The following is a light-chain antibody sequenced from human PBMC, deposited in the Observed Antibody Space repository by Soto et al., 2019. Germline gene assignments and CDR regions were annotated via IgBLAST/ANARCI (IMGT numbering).Light chain of an antibody. V-gene: IGLV2-14*01. J-gene: IGLJ2*01. CDR2: EVS. CDR1: SSDVGGYDY. CDR3: SSYAGSNNLI. Sequence: QSALTQPASVSGSPGQSITISCTGTSSDVGGYDYVSWYQQYPGKAPKLMIYEVSNRPSGVSNRFSGSKSGNTASLTISGLQAGDEADYYCSSYAGSNNLIFGGGTKVTVL.